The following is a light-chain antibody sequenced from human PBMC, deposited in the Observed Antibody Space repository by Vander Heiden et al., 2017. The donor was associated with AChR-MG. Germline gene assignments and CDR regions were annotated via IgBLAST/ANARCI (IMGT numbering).Light chain of an antibody. CDR1: QSVSSSY. J-gene: IGKJ2*01. Sequence: EIVLTQSPGTLSLSPGERATLSCRASQSVSSSYLAWYQQKPGQAPRLLIYGASSRATGIPDRFSGSGSGTDFTLTISRLEPEDFAVYYCQQYGSAPPMYTFAYGTKLGI. CDR3: QQYGSAPPMYT. V-gene: IGKV3-20*01. CDR2: GAS.